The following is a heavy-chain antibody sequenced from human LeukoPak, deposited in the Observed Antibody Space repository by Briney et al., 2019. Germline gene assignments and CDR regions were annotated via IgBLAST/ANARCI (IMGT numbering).Heavy chain of an antibody. J-gene: IGHJ4*02. CDR2: IWYDGSNK. CDR1: GSTFSSYG. V-gene: IGHV3-33*01. CDR3: ARPRAGYYFDY. Sequence: SLRLSCAASGSTFSSYGMHWVRQAPGKGLEWVAVIWYDGSNKYYADSVKGRFTISRDNSKNTLYLQMNSLRAEDTAVYYCARPRAGYYFDYWGQGTLVTVSS.